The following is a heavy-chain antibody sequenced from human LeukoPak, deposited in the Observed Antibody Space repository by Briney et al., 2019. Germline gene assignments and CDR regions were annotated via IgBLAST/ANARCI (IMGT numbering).Heavy chain of an antibody. CDR2: INWNSGTI. D-gene: IGHD6-6*01. Sequence: GGSLRLSCAASGFTFDDYAMHWVRQAPGKGLEWVSGINWNSGTIGYADSVKGRFTISRDNAKNSLYLQMNSLRAEDTAVYYCARDNRPRYWGQGTLVTVSS. CDR3: ARDNRPRY. J-gene: IGHJ4*02. V-gene: IGHV3-9*01. CDR1: GFTFDDYA.